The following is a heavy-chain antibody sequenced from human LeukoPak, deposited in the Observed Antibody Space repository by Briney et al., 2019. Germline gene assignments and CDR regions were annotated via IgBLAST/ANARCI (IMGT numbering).Heavy chain of an antibody. D-gene: IGHD6-19*01. Sequence: GGSLRLSCAVSGFTFSTYWMSWVRQAPGKGLEWVAHMNQDGSEKYYVDSLKGRFTISRDNAKTSLYLQMNSLRAEDTAVYYCARDPPGLEVAGYDYWGQGTLVTVSS. CDR3: ARDPPGLEVAGYDY. J-gene: IGHJ4*02. V-gene: IGHV3-7*01. CDR2: MNQDGSEK. CDR1: GFTFSTYW.